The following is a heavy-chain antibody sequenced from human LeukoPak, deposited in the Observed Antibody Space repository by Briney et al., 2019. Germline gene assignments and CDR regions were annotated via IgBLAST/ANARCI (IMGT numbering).Heavy chain of an antibody. D-gene: IGHD2-2*01. CDR2: IYHSGST. J-gene: IGHJ3*02. CDR3: ARYCSSTSCYSIGAFDI. V-gene: IGHV4-30-2*01. Sequence: PSETLSLTCTVSGGSISGGGYYWSWIRQPPGKGLEWIGYIYHSGSTYYNPSLKSRVTISVDRSKNQFSLKLSSVTAADTAVYYCARYCSSTSCYSIGAFDIWGQGTMVTVSS. CDR1: GGSISGGGYY.